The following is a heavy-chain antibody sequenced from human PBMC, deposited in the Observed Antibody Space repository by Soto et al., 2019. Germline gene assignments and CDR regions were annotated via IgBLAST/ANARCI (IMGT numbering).Heavy chain of an antibody. J-gene: IGHJ6*02. Sequence: QVQLVQSGAEVQKPGSSVKVSCKASGGTFSSYAISWVRQAPGQGLEWRGGIIPIFGTANYAQKFQVRVTITADESTSTAYMELSSLRSEDTAVYYCAGAIADPSYYYYGMDFWGQGTTVTVSS. CDR1: GGTFSSYA. V-gene: IGHV1-69*01. CDR2: IIPIFGTA. CDR3: AGAIADPSYYYYGMDF. D-gene: IGHD6-13*01.